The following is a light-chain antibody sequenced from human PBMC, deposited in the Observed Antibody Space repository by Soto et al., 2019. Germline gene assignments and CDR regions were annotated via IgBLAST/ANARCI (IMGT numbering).Light chain of an antibody. CDR1: SSDVGAYNY. J-gene: IGLJ1*01. Sequence: QSALTQPASASGSPGQSIIISCTGTSSDVGAYNYVSWYQQHPGKAPKLMIYEVSNRPSGVSNRFSASKSGNTASLTISGLQAEDEADYYCSSHSSSSTPYVFGSGTKVTVL. CDR2: EVS. V-gene: IGLV2-14*01. CDR3: SSHSSSSTPYV.